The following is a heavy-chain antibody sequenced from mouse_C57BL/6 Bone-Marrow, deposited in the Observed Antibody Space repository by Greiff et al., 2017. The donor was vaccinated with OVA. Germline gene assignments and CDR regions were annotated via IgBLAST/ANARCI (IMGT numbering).Heavy chain of an antibody. J-gene: IGHJ4*01. CDR3: ARSGPSMDY. CDR1: GYTFTSYW. Sequence: QVHVKQSGAELVRPGSSVKLSCKASGYTFTSYWMDWVKQRPGQGLEWIGNIYPSDSETHYNQKFKDKATLTVDKSSSTAYMQLSSLTSEDSAVYYCARSGPSMDYWGQGTSVTVSS. V-gene: IGHV1-61*01. D-gene: IGHD3-1*01. CDR2: IYPSDSET.